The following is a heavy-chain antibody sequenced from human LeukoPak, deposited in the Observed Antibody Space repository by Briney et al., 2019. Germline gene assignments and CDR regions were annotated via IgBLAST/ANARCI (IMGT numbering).Heavy chain of an antibody. CDR2: LHYSGTI. J-gene: IGHJ4*02. D-gene: IGHD3-10*01. Sequence: SETLSLTCTVSGGSISSDYWSWMRQPPGKGLEWIAFLHYSGTINYNPSLKSRVTISVDTSKNEFSLKLSSVTAADTAVYYCARDRFYSRSGSYQIFDSWGQGTLVTVSS. CDR1: GGSISSDY. V-gene: IGHV4-59*12. CDR3: ARDRFYSRSGSYQIFDS.